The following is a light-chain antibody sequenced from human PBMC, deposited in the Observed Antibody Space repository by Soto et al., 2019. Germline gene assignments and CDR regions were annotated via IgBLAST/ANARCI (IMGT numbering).Light chain of an antibody. J-gene: IGLJ2*01. CDR1: SSNFGAGYD. V-gene: IGLV1-40*01. Sequence: QSVLTQPPSVSGAPGQSITISCTGTSSNFGAGYDVHWYQQLPGTAPKLLIYGNSDRPSGVPDRFSGSRSGTSASLAITGLQAEDDADYYCQSYDRSLSGSKVVFGGGTKLTVL. CDR2: GNS. CDR3: QSYDRSLSGSKVV.